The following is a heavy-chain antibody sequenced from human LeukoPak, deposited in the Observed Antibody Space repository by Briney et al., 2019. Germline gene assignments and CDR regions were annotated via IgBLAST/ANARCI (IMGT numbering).Heavy chain of an antibody. V-gene: IGHV3-74*01. CDR1: GFTFSTYW. D-gene: IGHD2-15*01. CDR2: INSDGSST. J-gene: IGHJ3*01. CDR3: ARGGYLDAFNL. Sequence: GGSLRLSRAASGFTFSTYWMHWVRQAPGKGLVWVSRINSDGSSTNYADSVKGRFTISTDNAKNTLYLLMNSLSAEDTAIYYCARGGYLDAFNLWGQGTMVTVSS.